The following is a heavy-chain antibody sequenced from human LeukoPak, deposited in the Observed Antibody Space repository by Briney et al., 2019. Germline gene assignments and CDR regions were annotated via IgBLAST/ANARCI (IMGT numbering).Heavy chain of an antibody. Sequence: GGSLRLSCAASGFTFTNYVMTWARQAPEKGLECVSVISGSGSRANYTDSVKGRFTISRDNSKSTLFLQMNNLRVEDTAVYYCVGPDSQFDCWGQGTLVTVSS. V-gene: IGHV3-23*01. CDR3: VGPDSQFDC. CDR1: GFTFTNYV. D-gene: IGHD3-10*01. CDR2: ISGSGSRA. J-gene: IGHJ4*02.